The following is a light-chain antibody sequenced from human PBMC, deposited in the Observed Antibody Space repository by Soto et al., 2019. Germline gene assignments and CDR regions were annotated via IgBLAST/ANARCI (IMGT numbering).Light chain of an antibody. CDR1: QSINSRY. CDR3: QQFGSSPGLT. Sequence: EIVLTQSPGTLSLSPGERATLSCRASQSINSRYLAWYQQKPGQAPRLLIYGASSRATGIPDRFSGSGSGTYFTLTISILEPEDFAVYYCQQFGSSPGLTFGPGTKVDIK. CDR2: GAS. J-gene: IGKJ3*01. V-gene: IGKV3-20*01.